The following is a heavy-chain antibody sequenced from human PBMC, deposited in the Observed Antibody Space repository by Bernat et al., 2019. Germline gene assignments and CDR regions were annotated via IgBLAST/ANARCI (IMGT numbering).Heavy chain of an antibody. V-gene: IGHV3-11*01. CDR3: ARGKYSSGNAFDH. CDR1: GFTFSDYY. J-gene: IGHJ4*02. CDR2: ISTSDTTI. Sequence: QVQLVESGGGVVQPGRSLRLSCAASGFTFSDYYMCWIRQAPGKGLEWVSYISTSDTTIYYADSVKGRFTISRDNAKNSLYLQMNSLRADDTAVYYCARGKYSSGNAFDHWGQGTLVTVSS. D-gene: IGHD6-19*01.